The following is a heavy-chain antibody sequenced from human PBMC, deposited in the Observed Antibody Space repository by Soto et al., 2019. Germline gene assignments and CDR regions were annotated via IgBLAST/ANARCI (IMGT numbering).Heavy chain of an antibody. J-gene: IGHJ6*02. Sequence: SETLSLTCTVSGGSISSYYWSWIRQPPGKGLGWIGYIYYSGSTNYNPSLKSRVTISVDTSKNQFSLKLSSVTAADTAVYYCASYDSRYYYYGMDVWGQGTTVTVSS. CDR2: IYYSGST. D-gene: IGHD3-22*01. CDR1: GGSISSYY. V-gene: IGHV4-59*01. CDR3: ASYDSRYYYYGMDV.